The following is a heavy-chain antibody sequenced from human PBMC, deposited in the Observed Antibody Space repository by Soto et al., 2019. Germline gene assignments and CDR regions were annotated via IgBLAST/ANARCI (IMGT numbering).Heavy chain of an antibody. J-gene: IGHJ4*02. V-gene: IGHV4-39*01. CDR2: TYYSGSI. D-gene: IGHD6-6*01. CDR3: ARRPSIAPRPLWDY. Sequence: QLQLQVSGPGLVKPSETLSLTCTVSGGSISSSSYAWGWIRQPPGKGLERIGSTYYSGSIYYNPSLTGRFPRSVDTSKNQFSRKLSAVTAADTAVYYGARRPSIAPRPLWDYWGQGTLVTVSS. CDR1: GGSISSSSYA.